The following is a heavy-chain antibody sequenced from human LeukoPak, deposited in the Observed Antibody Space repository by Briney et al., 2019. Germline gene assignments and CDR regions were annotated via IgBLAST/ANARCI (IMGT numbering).Heavy chain of an antibody. CDR2: ISGSGGST. Sequence: PGGSLRLSCAASGFTFSSYAMSWVRQAPGKGLEWVSAISGSGGSTCYADSVKGRFTISRDNSKNTLYLQMNSLRAEDTAVYYCAKFGLSSSWSQYFQHWGQGTLVTVSS. CDR3: AKFGLSSSWSQYFQH. CDR1: GFTFSSYA. D-gene: IGHD6-13*01. J-gene: IGHJ1*01. V-gene: IGHV3-23*01.